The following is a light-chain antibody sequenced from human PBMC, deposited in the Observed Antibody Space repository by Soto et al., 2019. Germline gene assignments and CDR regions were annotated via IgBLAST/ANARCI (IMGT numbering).Light chain of an antibody. CDR3: QQSSTAPWT. CDR2: TAS. J-gene: IGKJ1*01. Sequence: DIQMTQSPSTMYASVGDRVTITSRASQIISTFLNWYQQKPGKAPNLLIYTASTLHGGVPSRFSGSGSGTDFTLTISSLQPEDFATYYCQQSSTAPWTFGQGTKVDIK. V-gene: IGKV1-39*01. CDR1: QIISTF.